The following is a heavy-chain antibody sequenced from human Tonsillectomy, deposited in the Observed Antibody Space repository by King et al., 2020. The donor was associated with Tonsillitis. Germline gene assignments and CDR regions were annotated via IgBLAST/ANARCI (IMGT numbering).Heavy chain of an antibody. J-gene: IGHJ6*02. Sequence: HVQLVESGAEVKKPGASVKVSCKASGYTFTSYGINWVRQAPGQGLEWMGWISVYYGDTNYAQKLQGRVTMTTDTSTSTAYMELRSLRSDDTAVYYCARGSPVPKPAYYYYGMDVWGQGTTVTVSS. D-gene: IGHD3-10*01. CDR1: GYTFTSYG. V-gene: IGHV1-18*01. CDR2: ISVYYGDT. CDR3: ARGSPVPKPAYYYYGMDV.